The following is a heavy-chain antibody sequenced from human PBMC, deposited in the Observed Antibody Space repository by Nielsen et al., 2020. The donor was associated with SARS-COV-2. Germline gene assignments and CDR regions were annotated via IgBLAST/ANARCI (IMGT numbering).Heavy chain of an antibody. J-gene: IGHJ4*02. D-gene: IGHD4-23*01. CDR3: AKDESNSGFSAFDY. Sequence: WIRQPPGKGLEWVSAISGSGGSTYYADSVKGRFTISRDNSKNTLYLQMNSLRAEDTAVYYCAKDESNSGFSAFDYWGQGTLVTVSS. CDR2: ISGSGGST. V-gene: IGHV3-23*01.